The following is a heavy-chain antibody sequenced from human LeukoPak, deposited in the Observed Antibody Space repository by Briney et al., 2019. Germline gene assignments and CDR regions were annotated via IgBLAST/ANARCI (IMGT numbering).Heavy chain of an antibody. CDR3: ARGIDLMATIPYFDY. V-gene: IGHV4-59*01. J-gene: IGHJ4*02. CDR1: GGSISSYY. CDR2: IYYSGRT. Sequence: PSETLSLTCSVSGGSISSYYWTWIRQPPGRGLEWIGYIYYSGRTSYNPSLKSRVTISVDTSKNQFSLKLSSVTAADTAVYYCARGIDLMATIPYFDYWGQGTLVTVSS. D-gene: IGHD5-24*01.